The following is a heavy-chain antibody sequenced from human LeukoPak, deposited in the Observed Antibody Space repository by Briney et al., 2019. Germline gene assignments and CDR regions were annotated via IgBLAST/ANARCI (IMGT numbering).Heavy chain of an antibody. D-gene: IGHD3-10*01. Sequence: ASETLSLTCTVSGGSISSYYWSWIRQPPGKGLEWIGYIYYSGSTNYNPSLKSRVIISVDTSKNQFSLKLSSVTAADTAVYYCARAFGYGMDVWGQGTTVTVSS. CDR1: GGSISSYY. J-gene: IGHJ6*02. V-gene: IGHV4-59*08. CDR3: ARAFGYGMDV. CDR2: IYYSGST.